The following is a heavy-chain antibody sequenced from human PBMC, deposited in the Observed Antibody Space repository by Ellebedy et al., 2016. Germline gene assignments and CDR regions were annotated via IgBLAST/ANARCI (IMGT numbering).Heavy chain of an antibody. Sequence: GESLKISXAASGFTFSSYGMHWVRQAPGKGLEWVAVIWYDGSNKYYADSVKGRFTISRDNSKNTLYLQMNSLRAEDTAVYYCARWRGSQSELDYWGQGTLVTVSS. CDR3: ARWRGSQSELDY. V-gene: IGHV3-33*01. CDR2: IWYDGSNK. CDR1: GFTFSSYG. D-gene: IGHD1-26*01. J-gene: IGHJ4*02.